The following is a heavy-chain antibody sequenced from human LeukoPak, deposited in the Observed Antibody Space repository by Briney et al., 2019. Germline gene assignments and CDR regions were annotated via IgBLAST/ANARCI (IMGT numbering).Heavy chain of an antibody. CDR1: GFIFSDYY. V-gene: IGHV3-11*06. Sequence: PGGSLRLSCEASGFIFSDYYMSWIRQAPRKGLEWVSYISASSGYTKYADSVKGRFTISRDNAKNSVYLQMNSLRADDTAVYYCARDWSPNWFDPWGQGTPVTVSS. CDR3: ARDWSPNWFDP. CDR2: ISASSGYT. J-gene: IGHJ5*02.